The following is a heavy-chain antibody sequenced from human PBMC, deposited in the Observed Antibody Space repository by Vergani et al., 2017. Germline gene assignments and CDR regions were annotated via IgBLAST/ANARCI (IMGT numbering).Heavy chain of an antibody. V-gene: IGHV3-66*02. CDR1: GFTVSSNY. J-gene: IGHJ4*02. CDR3: AKFSSYYYGSGAFDY. D-gene: IGHD3-10*01. Sequence: EVQLVESGGGLVQPGGSLRLSCAASGFTVSSNYMSWVRQAPGKGLEWVSVIYSGGSTYYADSVKGRFTISRDNSKNSLYLQMNSLRAEDTALYYCAKFSSYYYGSGAFDYWGQGTLVTVSS. CDR2: IYSGGST.